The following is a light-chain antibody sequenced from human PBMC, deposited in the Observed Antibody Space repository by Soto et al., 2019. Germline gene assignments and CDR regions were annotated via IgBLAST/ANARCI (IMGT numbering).Light chain of an antibody. J-gene: IGKJ4*01. V-gene: IGKV3-20*01. CDR3: QQYGSSPLLT. CDR1: QSVSSSY. CDR2: GAS. Sequence: EIVLTQSPGTLFLSPGERATLSCRASQSVSSSYLAWYQQKPGQAPRLLIYGASSRATGIPDRFSGSGSGTDFTLTISRLEPEYFAVYYCQQYGSSPLLTFGGGTKVEIK.